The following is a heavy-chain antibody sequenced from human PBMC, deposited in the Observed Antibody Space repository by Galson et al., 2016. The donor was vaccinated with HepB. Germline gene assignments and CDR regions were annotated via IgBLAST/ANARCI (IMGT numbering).Heavy chain of an antibody. CDR1: RFTFSHNA. CDR3: ARDRGYSPNPGPFDI. CDR2: ISHDGSIK. D-gene: IGHD5-18*01. J-gene: IGHJ3*02. V-gene: IGHV3-30*04. Sequence: SLRLSCAASRFTFSHNAMHWVRQAPGKGLEWVAVISHDGSIKLYADSVKGRFTISRDNAENSLYLQMNSLRDEDTALYHCARDRGYSPNPGPFDIWGQGTMVTISS.